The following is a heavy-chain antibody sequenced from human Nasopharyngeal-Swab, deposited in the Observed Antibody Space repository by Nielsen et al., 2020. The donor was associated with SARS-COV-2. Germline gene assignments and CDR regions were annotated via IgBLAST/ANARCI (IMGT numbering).Heavy chain of an antibody. D-gene: IGHD6-13*01. J-gene: IGHJ6*03. Sequence: VRQAPGTGLEWVSAISGSGGSTYYADSVKGRFTISRDNSKNTLYLQMNSLRAEDTAVYYCAKTAGAADYYYYYYMDVWGKGTTVTVSS. V-gene: IGHV3-23*01. CDR2: ISGSGGST. CDR3: AKTAGAADYYYYYYMDV.